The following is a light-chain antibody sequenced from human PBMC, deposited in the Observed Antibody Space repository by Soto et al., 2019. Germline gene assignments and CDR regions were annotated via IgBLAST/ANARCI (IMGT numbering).Light chain of an antibody. J-gene: IGKJ3*01. V-gene: IGKV3-20*01. CDR3: QQYGNSPAT. Sequence: EIVMTQSPATLSVSPGERATLSCRASQSVSSSYLAWYQQKPGQAPRLLIYGASSRATGIPDRFSGSGSGTDFTLTITRLEPEDFAVYYCQQYGNSPATFGPGTKVDIK. CDR2: GAS. CDR1: QSVSSSY.